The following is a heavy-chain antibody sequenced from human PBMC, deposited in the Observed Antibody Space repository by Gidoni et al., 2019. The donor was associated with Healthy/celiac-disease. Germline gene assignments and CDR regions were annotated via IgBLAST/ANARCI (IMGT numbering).Heavy chain of an antibody. D-gene: IGHD3-22*01. CDR1: VYTFTSYA. J-gene: IGHJ4*02. CDR3: ARDLYYYDSPTDY. V-gene: IGHV1-3*01. Sequence: QVQLVQSGAEVKKPGASVQVSCTASVYTFTSYAMHWVRQAPGQRLEWMGWINAGNGNTKYSQKFQGRVTITRDTSASTAYMELSSLRSEDTAVYYCARDLYYYDSPTDYWGQGTLVTVSS. CDR2: INAGNGNT.